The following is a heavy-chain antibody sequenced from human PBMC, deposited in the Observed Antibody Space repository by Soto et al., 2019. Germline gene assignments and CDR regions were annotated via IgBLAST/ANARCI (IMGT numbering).Heavy chain of an antibody. V-gene: IGHV3-64D*06. D-gene: IGHD2-2*01. Sequence: PGGSLRLSCSASGFTFSSYAMHWVRQAPGKGLEYVSAISSNGGSTYYADSVKGRFTISRDNSKNTLYLQMSSLRAEDTAVYYCVKDLGQYCSSTSCSASNWFDPWGQGTLVTVSS. J-gene: IGHJ5*02. CDR3: VKDLGQYCSSTSCSASNWFDP. CDR1: GFTFSSYA. CDR2: ISSNGGST.